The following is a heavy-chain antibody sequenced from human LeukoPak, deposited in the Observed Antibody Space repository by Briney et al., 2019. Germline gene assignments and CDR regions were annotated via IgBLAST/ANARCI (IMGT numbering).Heavy chain of an antibody. D-gene: IGHD6-19*01. CDR3: VGGSGWLFDY. Sequence: PGGSLRLSCAASGFTFSSYWMFWVRQPPGKGLEWVATIKKDGSEKDYVDSVKGRFTISRDNAENSLSLQTNSLRGDDTAIYYCVGGSGWLFDYWGQGTLVTVSS. J-gene: IGHJ4*02. CDR2: IKKDGSEK. V-gene: IGHV3-7*01. CDR1: GFTFSSYW.